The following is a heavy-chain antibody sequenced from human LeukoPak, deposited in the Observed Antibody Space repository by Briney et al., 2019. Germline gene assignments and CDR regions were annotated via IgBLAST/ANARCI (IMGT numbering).Heavy chain of an antibody. CDR3: ARDSMEHPGGDAFDI. D-gene: IGHD2/OR15-2a*01. V-gene: IGHV3-53*01. CDR1: GFTVSSNY. J-gene: IGHJ3*02. Sequence: GGSLRLSCGASGFTVSSNYMSWARQAPGKGLEWVSVMYVGGSTNYADSVKGRFTISRDNSKNTVFLQMNSLRADDTAVYYCARDSMEHPGGDAFDIWGQGTMVTVSS. CDR2: MYVGGST.